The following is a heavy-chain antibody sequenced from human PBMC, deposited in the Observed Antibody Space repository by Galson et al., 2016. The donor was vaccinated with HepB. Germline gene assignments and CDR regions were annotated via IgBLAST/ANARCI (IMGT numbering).Heavy chain of an antibody. CDR3: ITDAAAGWGGMDV. CDR2: IKSKTDGGTT. Sequence: SLRLSCAASGFTFSNAWMNWVRQAPGKGLEWVGRIKSKTDGGTTDYAAPVKGRFTISRDDSKNTLYMQMNSLKTEDTAVDYCITDAAAGWGGMDVWGQGTTVTVSS. J-gene: IGHJ6*02. V-gene: IGHV3-15*07. CDR1: GFTFSNAW. D-gene: IGHD3-16*01.